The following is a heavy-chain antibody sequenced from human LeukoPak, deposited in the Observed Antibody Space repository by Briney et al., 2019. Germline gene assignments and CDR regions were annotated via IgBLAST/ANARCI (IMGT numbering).Heavy chain of an antibody. D-gene: IGHD3-3*01. Sequence: PSETLSLTCAVYGGSFSGYYWSWIRQPPGKGLEWIGEINQSGNTNYNPSLKSRVTISVDTSKNQFSLKLSSVTAADTAVYYCARDYDFPGAAAFDIWGQGTMVTVSS. V-gene: IGHV4-34*01. CDR2: INQSGNT. J-gene: IGHJ3*02. CDR1: GGSFSGYY. CDR3: ARDYDFPGAAAFDI.